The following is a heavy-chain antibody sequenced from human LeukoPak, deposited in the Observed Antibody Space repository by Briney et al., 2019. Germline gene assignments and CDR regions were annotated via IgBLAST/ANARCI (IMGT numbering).Heavy chain of an antibody. D-gene: IGHD5-18*01. CDR3: ARGGGYSYGYIFDY. CDR1: GGSFSGYY. CDR2: INHSGST. Sequence: SETLSLTCAVYGGSFSGYYWSWIRQPPGKGLEWIGEINHSGSTNYNPSLKSRVTISVDTSKNQFSLKLSSVTAADTAVYYCARGGGYSYGYIFDYWGQGTLVTVSS. V-gene: IGHV4-34*01. J-gene: IGHJ4*02.